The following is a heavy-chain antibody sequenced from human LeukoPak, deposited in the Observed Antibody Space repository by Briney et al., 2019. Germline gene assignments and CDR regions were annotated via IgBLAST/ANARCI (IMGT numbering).Heavy chain of an antibody. V-gene: IGHV3-23*01. D-gene: IGHD3-10*01. CDR2: ISGSGGST. CDR3: AKGEWFGELTRYYYYYVDV. Sequence: GGSLRLSCAASGFTFSSYGMSWVRQAPGKGLEWVSAISGSGGSTYYADSVKGRFTISRDNSKNTLYLQMYSLRAEDTAVYYCAKGEWFGELTRYYYYYVDVWGKGTTVTISS. CDR1: GFTFSSYG. J-gene: IGHJ6*03.